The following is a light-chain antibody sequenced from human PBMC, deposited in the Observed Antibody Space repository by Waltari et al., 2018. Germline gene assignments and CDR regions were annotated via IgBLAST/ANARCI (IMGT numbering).Light chain of an antibody. Sequence: DFQLHQSPSTLSASVGDSVTITCRASQSIVVWLAWYQQKPGKAPRLLIYKASYLESGVPSRFSGSASGTAFTLTISSLQADDFATYYCLQYNSYPWTFGQGTTVEIK. J-gene: IGKJ1*01. CDR1: QSIVVW. CDR3: LQYNSYPWT. V-gene: IGKV1-5*03. CDR2: KAS.